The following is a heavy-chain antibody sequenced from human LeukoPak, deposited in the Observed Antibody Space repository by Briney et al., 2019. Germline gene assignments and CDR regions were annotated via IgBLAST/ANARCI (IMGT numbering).Heavy chain of an antibody. CDR1: VYTFTSYY. CDR3: ARFTPYHYSSFDY. Sequence: ASVNVSCKASVYTFTSYYMHWVRQAPGQGREWMGIINPSGGSTSYAQKFQGRDTMTRDTSTSTVYMELSSLRSEDTAVYYCARFTPYHYSSFDYWGQGTLVTVSS. J-gene: IGHJ4*02. D-gene: IGHD2-21*01. V-gene: IGHV1-46*01. CDR2: INPSGGST.